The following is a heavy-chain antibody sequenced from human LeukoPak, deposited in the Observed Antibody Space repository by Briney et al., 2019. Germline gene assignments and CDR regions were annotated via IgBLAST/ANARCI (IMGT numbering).Heavy chain of an antibody. D-gene: IGHD6-19*01. J-gene: IGHJ4*02. Sequence: PGGSLRLSCAASGFTFNSFAMSWVRQAPGKGLEWVSGISGSGGSTYYADSVKGRFTISRDNSKNTLDLQMNSLRAEDTAVYYCARVYSSGWYDYWGQGTLVTVSS. CDR3: ARVYSSGWYDY. CDR2: ISGSGGST. CDR1: GFTFNSFA. V-gene: IGHV3-23*01.